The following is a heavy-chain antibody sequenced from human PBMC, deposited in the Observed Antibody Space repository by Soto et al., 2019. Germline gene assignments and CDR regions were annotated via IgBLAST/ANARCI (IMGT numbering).Heavy chain of an antibody. CDR3: TRAKEVAAAPYYYGMDV. D-gene: IGHD6-13*01. J-gene: IGHJ6*02. CDR1: GFTFGDYA. CDR2: IRSKAYGGTT. Sequence: GGSLRLSCTASGFTFGDYAMIWVRRAPGKGLEWVGFIRSKAYGGTTEYAASVKGRFTISRDDSKSIAYLQMNSLKTEDTAVYYCTRAKEVAAAPYYYGMDVWGQGTTVTVSS. V-gene: IGHV3-49*04.